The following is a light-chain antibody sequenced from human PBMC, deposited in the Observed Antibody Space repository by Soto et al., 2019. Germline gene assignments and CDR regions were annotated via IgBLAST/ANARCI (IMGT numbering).Light chain of an antibody. CDR2: GAS. Sequence: EIVMTQSPGTLSLSPGERATLSCRASQSVSSSYLAWYQQKPGQAPRLLIYGASSRATGIPDRFSGSGSGTEFTLTISSLEPEDFAVYYCQQRSNWPLTFGGGTKVDI. J-gene: IGKJ4*01. CDR3: QQRSNWPLT. V-gene: IGKV3D-20*02. CDR1: QSVSSSY.